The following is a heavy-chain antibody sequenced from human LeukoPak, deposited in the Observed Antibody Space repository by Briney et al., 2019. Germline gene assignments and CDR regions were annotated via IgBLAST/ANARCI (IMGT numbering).Heavy chain of an antibody. CDR2: ISWNSGSI. J-gene: IGHJ6*02. Sequence: SLRLSCAASGFTFDDYAMHWVRQAPGKGLEWVSGISWNSGSIGYADSVKGRFTISRDNAKNSLYLQMNSLRAEDTALYYCAKDANYGSGDYYGMDVWGQGTTVTVSS. D-gene: IGHD3-10*01. CDR1: GFTFDDYA. V-gene: IGHV3-9*01. CDR3: AKDANYGSGDYYGMDV.